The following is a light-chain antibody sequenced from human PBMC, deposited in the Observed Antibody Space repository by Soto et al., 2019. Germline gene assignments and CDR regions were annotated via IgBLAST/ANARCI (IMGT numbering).Light chain of an antibody. CDR1: QGISTF. Sequence: DIPLTQSPSFLSASVGDRVTITCRASQGISTFVAWYQQHPGTAPKRLIYDASNLQSGVPSRFSGSGSGTEFTLTISSLQPEDFATYYCQQVNNYPLTFGQGTRLEIK. CDR3: QQVNNYPLT. CDR2: DAS. V-gene: IGKV1-9*01. J-gene: IGKJ5*01.